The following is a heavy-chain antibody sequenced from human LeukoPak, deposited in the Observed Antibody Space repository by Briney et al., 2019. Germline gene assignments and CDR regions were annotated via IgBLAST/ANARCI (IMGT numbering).Heavy chain of an antibody. CDR3: VRGYSFGPYAMDV. V-gene: IGHV3-64D*09. Sequence: GGSLRPSCSASGFSFSSYAMHWVRQAPGKGLEYVSAISDSGGSTYYADSVKGRFTISRDNSKNTLYLQMSSLRAEDTAVYFCVRGYSFGPYAMDVWGQGTTVTVSS. D-gene: IGHD2-15*01. J-gene: IGHJ6*02. CDR1: GFSFSSYA. CDR2: ISDSGGST.